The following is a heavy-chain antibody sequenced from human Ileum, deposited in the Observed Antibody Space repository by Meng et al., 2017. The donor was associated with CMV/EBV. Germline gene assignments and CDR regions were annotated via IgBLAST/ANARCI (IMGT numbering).Heavy chain of an antibody. CDR2: IHHSGSN. CDR1: CGSISTSYW. D-gene: IGHD1-26*01. J-gene: IGHJ4*02. CDR3: AREWSGSYRHFDY. Sequence: VELQGAGAGLLKPSGTLSLTCGVSCGSISTSYWWSWVRQPPGKGLEWIGEIHHSGSNNYNPSLKNRVTISVDKSKNQFSLKLNSVTAADTAVYYCAREWSGSYRHFDYWGQGTLVTVSS. V-gene: IGHV4-4*02.